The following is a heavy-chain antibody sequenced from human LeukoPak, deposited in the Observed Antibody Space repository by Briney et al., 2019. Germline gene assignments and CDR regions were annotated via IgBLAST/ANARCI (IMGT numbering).Heavy chain of an antibody. V-gene: IGHV1-18*01. D-gene: IGHD3-16*01. Sequence: ASVKVSCKASGYTFTSYGISWVRQAPGQGLEWMGWISAYNGNTNYAQKLQGRVTMTTDTSTSTAYMELRSLRSDDTAVYYCSRGMINFWLGVLVLHGMDVWGRGTAV. J-gene: IGHJ6*02. CDR3: SRGMINFWLGVLVLHGMDV. CDR2: ISAYNGNT. CDR1: GYTFTSYG.